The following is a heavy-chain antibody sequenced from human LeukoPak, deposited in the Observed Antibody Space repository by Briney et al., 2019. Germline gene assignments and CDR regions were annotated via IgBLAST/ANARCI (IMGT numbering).Heavy chain of an antibody. CDR2: ISYDGSNK. J-gene: IGHJ5*02. Sequence: GGSLRLSCAASGFTFSSYAMHWVRQAPGKGLEWVAVISYDGSNKYYADSVKGRFTISRDNSKNTLYLQMNSLRAEDTAVYYCANYIPLASTWFDPWGQGTLVTVSS. V-gene: IGHV3-30*04. CDR1: GFTFSSYA. D-gene: IGHD3-10*02. CDR3: ANYIPLASTWFDP.